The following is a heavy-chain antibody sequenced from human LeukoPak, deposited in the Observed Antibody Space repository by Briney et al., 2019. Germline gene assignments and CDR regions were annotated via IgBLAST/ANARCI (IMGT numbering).Heavy chain of an antibody. Sequence: PSETLSLTCTVSGGSINSYYWSWIRQPPGKGLEWIGYIYYSGSTNYNPSLKSRVTISVDTSKNQFSLKLSSVTAADTAVYYCATEAAGGNDAFDIWGQGTMVTVSS. D-gene: IGHD3-16*01. J-gene: IGHJ3*02. CDR3: ATEAAGGNDAFDI. CDR1: GGSINSYY. V-gene: IGHV4-59*01. CDR2: IYYSGST.